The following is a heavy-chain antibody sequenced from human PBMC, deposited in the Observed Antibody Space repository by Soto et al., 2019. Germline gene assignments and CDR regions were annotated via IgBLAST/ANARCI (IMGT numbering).Heavy chain of an antibody. J-gene: IGHJ4*02. Sequence: QVQLVQSGAEVKKPGASVKVSCKASGYTFTSYYMHWVRQAPGQGLEWMGIINPSGGSTSYAQKFQGRVTITRDTSTSTVYMELSSLRSEDTAVYYCARDRRVPGPFDYWGQGTLVTVSS. CDR2: INPSGGST. CDR3: ARDRRVPGPFDY. D-gene: IGHD3-10*01. CDR1: GYTFTSYY. V-gene: IGHV1-46*01.